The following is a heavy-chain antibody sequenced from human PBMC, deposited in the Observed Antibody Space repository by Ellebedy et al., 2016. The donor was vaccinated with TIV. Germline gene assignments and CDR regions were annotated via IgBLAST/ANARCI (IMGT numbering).Heavy chain of an antibody. CDR1: GYTFTSYG. CDR3: ARGNQGYCSSTSCYGRGYMDV. CDR2: ISAYNGNT. D-gene: IGHD2-2*01. Sequence: ASVKVSCXASGYTFTSYGISWVRQAPGQGLEWMGWISAYNGNTNYAQKLQGRVTMTTDTSTSTAYMELRSLRSDDTAVYYCARGNQGYCSSTSCYGRGYMDVWGKGTTVTVSS. J-gene: IGHJ6*03. V-gene: IGHV1-18*01.